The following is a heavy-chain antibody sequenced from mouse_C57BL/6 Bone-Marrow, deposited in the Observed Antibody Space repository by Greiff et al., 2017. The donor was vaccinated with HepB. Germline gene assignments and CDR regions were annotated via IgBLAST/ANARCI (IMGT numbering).Heavy chain of an antibody. V-gene: IGHV5-6*01. CDR2: ISSGGSYT. CDR3: ARLRRGGFDY. D-gene: IGHD2-12*01. Sequence: EVKLMESGGDLVKPGGSLKLSCAASGFTFSSYGMSWVRQTPDKRLEWVATISSGGSYTYYPDSVKGRFTISRDNAKNTLYLQMSSLKSEDTAMYYCARLRRGGFDYWGQGTTLTVSS. CDR1: GFTFSSYG. J-gene: IGHJ2*01.